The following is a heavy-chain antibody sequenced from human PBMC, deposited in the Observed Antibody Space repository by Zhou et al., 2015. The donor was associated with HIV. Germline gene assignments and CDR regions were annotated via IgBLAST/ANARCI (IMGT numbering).Heavy chain of an antibody. J-gene: IGHJ3*02. CDR1: GGTFSSYV. Sequence: QVQLVQSGAEVKKPGSSVKVSCKASGGTFSSYVISWVRQAPGQGLEWMGGIIPIFGTANYAQKFQGRVTITADESTSTAYMELSSLRSEDTAVYYCVGGRPYYDSSGYRSGAFDIWAKGQWSPSLQ. CDR3: VGGRPYYDSSGYRSGAFDI. CDR2: IIPIFGTA. D-gene: IGHD3-22*01. V-gene: IGHV1-69*01.